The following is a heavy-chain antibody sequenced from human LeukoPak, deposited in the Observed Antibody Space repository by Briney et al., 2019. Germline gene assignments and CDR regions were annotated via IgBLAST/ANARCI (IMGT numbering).Heavy chain of an antibody. CDR3: ARGYCYGMDV. CDR1: GFTFSTYW. J-gene: IGHJ6*02. Sequence: GGSLRLSCAASGFTFSTYWMHWVRQAPGKGLEWVSRINPDGITTTCADSVKGRFTISRDNAKNTLFLQMNSLRAEDTAVYYCARGYCYGMDVWGQGTTITVSS. V-gene: IGHV3-74*01. CDR2: INPDGITT.